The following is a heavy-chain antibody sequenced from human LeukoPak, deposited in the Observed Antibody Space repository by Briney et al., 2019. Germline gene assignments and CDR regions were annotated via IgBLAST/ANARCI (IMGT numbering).Heavy chain of an antibody. Sequence: PVGCLRLSSAASGFSFSKNWMSWGRQAPGEGLWRGAKIRQDRSAKYYVDAVKRRFTIHRDNANNSLYLEMNSLRGEDTAVYYCARDMPNSSRSLFGHWGGGTLVIVSS. D-gene: IGHD6-13*01. J-gene: IGHJ5*02. CDR2: IRQDRSAK. CDR3: ARDMPNSSRSLFGH. V-gene: IGHV3-7*04. CDR1: GFSFSKNW.